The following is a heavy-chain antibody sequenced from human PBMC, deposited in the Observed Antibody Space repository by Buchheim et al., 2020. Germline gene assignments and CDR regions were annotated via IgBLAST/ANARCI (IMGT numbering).Heavy chain of an antibody. J-gene: IGHJ4*02. CDR1: GYTFTSYY. CDR2: INPSGGST. Sequence: QVQLVQSGAEVKKPGASVKVSCKASGYTFTSYYMHWVRQAPGQGLEWMGIINPSGGSTSYAQKFQGRVTMTRDTSTSTVYMELSSLRSEDTAVYYCARAPFGRDDFWSGYYFDYWGQGTL. CDR3: ARAPFGRDDFWSGYYFDY. D-gene: IGHD3-3*01. V-gene: IGHV1-46*01.